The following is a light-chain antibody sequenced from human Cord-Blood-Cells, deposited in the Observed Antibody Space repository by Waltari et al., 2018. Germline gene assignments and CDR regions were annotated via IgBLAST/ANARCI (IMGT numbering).Light chain of an antibody. CDR3: CSYAGSYTYWV. CDR2: DVS. CDR1: SSDVGGYHY. V-gene: IGLV2-11*01. J-gene: IGLJ3*02. Sequence: QSALTQPRSVSGSPGQSVTISCTRTSSDVGGYHYVSWYQQHPGKAPKLMIYDVSKRPSGVPDRFSGSKSGNTASLTISGLQAEDEADYYCCSYAGSYTYWVFGGGTKLTVL.